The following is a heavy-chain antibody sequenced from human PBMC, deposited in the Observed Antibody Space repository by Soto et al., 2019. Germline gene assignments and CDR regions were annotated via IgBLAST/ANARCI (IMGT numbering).Heavy chain of an antibody. CDR2: MNPNSGIT. CDR3: ARGLVSVYYYYMDV. J-gene: IGHJ6*03. V-gene: IGHV1-8*01. CDR1: GYTFTSYD. Sequence: QVQLVQSGAEVKKPGASVKVSCKASGYTFTSYDINWVRQATGQGLEWMGWMNPNSGITGYAQKFQGRVTMTRNTSISTAYMELSSLRSEDTAVYYCARGLVSVYYYYMDVWGKGTTVTVSS. D-gene: IGHD3-9*01.